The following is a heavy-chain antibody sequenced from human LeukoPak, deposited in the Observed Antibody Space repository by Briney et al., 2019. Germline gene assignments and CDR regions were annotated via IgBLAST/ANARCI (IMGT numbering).Heavy chain of an antibody. Sequence: SETLSLTCTVSGDSIGSHYWSWIRKPPGKGLEWIGYIFYVGSTNYNPSLKSRVTISVDTSKNQFSLKLNPVTAADTAVYYCARDYYDSRGEAFDIWGQGTMVTVSS. CDR2: IFYVGST. D-gene: IGHD3-22*01. V-gene: IGHV4-59*11. CDR1: GDSIGSHY. CDR3: ARDYYDSRGEAFDI. J-gene: IGHJ3*02.